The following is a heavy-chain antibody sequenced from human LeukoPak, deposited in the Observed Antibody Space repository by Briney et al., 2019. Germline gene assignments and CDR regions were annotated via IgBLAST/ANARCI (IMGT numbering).Heavy chain of an antibody. Sequence: SETLSLTCSVSGGSVSSYYWSWIRQSPGKGLEWIGHIHNSGRANYNPSLKSRVTGFVDTSKNQVSLRLSSVTAADTAVYYCARHGTISSESYFDYWGQGALVTVSS. CDR3: ARHGTISSESYFDY. J-gene: IGHJ4*02. V-gene: IGHV4-59*08. CDR1: GGSVSSYY. D-gene: IGHD1-14*01. CDR2: IHNSGRA.